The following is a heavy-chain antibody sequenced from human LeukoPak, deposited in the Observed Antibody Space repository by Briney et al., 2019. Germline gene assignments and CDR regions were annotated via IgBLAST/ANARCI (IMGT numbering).Heavy chain of an antibody. J-gene: IGHJ5*02. CDR1: GGSISGYY. CDR3: ARAVVVAATVKWFDP. CDR2: IYYSGST. D-gene: IGHD2-15*01. V-gene: IGHV4-59*01. Sequence: SEILSLTCTVSGGSISGYYWSWIRQSPGKGLEWIGYIYYSGSTNYNPSLKSRVTMSVDTSKNHFSLKVSSVTAADTAVYYCARAVVVAATVKWFDPWGQGTLVTVSS.